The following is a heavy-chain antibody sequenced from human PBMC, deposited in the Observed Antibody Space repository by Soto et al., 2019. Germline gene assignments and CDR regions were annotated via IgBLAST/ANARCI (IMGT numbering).Heavy chain of an antibody. CDR3: ARRASGAYYYYYYGMDV. Sequence: PGESLKISCKGSGYSFTSYWISWVRQMPGKGLEWMGRIDPSDSYTNYSPSFQGHVTISADKSISTAYLQWSSLKASDTAVYYCARRASGAYYYYYYGMDVWGQGTTVTVSS. J-gene: IGHJ6*02. CDR1: GYSFTSYW. CDR2: IDPSDSYT. V-gene: IGHV5-10-1*01. D-gene: IGHD4-17*01.